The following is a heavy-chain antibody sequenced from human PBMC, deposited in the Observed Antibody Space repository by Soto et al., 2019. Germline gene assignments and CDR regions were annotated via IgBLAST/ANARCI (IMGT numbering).Heavy chain of an antibody. J-gene: IGHJ5*02. V-gene: IGHV4-34*01. D-gene: IGHD6-19*01. CDR3: ARGRGIAVARRWFDP. Sequence: QVQLQQWGAGLLKPSETLSLTCAVYGGSFSGYYWSWIRQPPGKGLEWIGEINHSGNTNYNPSLKSRVTISVDTSKNQFSLKLSSVTAADTAVYYCARGRGIAVARRWFDPWGQGTLVTVSS. CDR2: INHSGNT. CDR1: GGSFSGYY.